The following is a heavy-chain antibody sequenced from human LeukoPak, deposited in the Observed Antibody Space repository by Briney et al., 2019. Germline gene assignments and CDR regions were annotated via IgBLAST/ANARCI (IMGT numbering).Heavy chain of an antibody. J-gene: IGHJ4*02. V-gene: IGHV3-33*08. D-gene: IGHD6-13*01. CDR1: GFTFSSYG. Sequence: GGSLRLSCAASGFTFSSYGMHWVRQAPGKGLEWVVVIWYDGSNKYYADSVKGRFTISRDNSKNTLYLQMNSLRAEDTAVYYCARHAEGTAGTYDYWGQGTLVTVSS. CDR3: ARHAEGTAGTYDY. CDR2: IWYDGSNK.